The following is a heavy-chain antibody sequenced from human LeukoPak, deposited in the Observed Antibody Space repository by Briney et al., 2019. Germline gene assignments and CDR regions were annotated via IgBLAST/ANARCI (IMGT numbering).Heavy chain of an antibody. J-gene: IGHJ5*01. CDR1: GFTFSSYA. D-gene: IGHD6-19*01. CDR3: ARASIQFLYSSGWFDY. V-gene: IGHV3-30-3*01. CDR2: ISYDGSNK. Sequence: GRSLRLSCAASGFTFSSYAMHWVRQAPGKGLEWVAVISYDGSNKYYADSVKGRFTISRDNSKNTLYLQMNSLGAEDTAVYYCARASIQFLYSSGWFDYWGQGTLVTVSS.